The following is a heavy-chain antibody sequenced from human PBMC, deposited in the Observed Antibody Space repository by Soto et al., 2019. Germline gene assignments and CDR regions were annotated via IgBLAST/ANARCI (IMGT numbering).Heavy chain of an antibody. CDR3: ARGYYGSGSYTYYYYGMDV. V-gene: IGHV1-69*01. CDR1: GGTFSSYA. D-gene: IGHD3-10*01. CDR2: IIPIFGTA. Sequence: QVQLVQSGAEVKKPGSSVKVSCKASGGTFSSYAISWVRQAPGQGLEWMGGIIPIFGTANYAQKFQGRVTITADESTSIAYMELSSLRSEDTVVYYCARGYYGSGSYTYYYYGMDVWGQGTTVTVSS. J-gene: IGHJ6*02.